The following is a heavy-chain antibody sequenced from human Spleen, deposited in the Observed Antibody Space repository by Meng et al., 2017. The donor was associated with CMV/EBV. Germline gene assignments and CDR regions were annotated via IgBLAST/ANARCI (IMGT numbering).Heavy chain of an antibody. CDR2: VIPIYRIG. J-gene: IGHJ6*02. D-gene: IGHD2-2*02. CDR1: GYPFDSYN. V-gene: IGHV1-69*05. CDR3: ARGPRDIVVIPTAIRGDYFYYGMDV. Sequence: SVKVSCKASGYPFDSYNNNWVRQAPGQGLEWMGGVIPIYRIGHYAQKFQGRVTITTNESSTTAYMELSSLTSEDTALYYCARGPRDIVVIPTAIRGDYFYYGMDVWGQGTTVTVSS.